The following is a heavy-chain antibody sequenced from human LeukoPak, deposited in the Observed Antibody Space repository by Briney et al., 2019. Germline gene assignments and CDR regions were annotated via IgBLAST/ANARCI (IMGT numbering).Heavy chain of an antibody. J-gene: IGHJ2*01. CDR3: ARLLEGYYDSSGSSSAFNWYFDL. Sequence: GGSLRLSCAASGFTFSSYAMSWVRQAPGKGLEWVSAISGSGGSTYYADSVKGRFTISRDNSKNTLYLQMNSLRAEDTAVYYCARLLEGYYDSSGSSSAFNWYFDLWGRGTLVTVSS. V-gene: IGHV3-23*01. D-gene: IGHD3-22*01. CDR2: ISGSGGST. CDR1: GFTFSSYA.